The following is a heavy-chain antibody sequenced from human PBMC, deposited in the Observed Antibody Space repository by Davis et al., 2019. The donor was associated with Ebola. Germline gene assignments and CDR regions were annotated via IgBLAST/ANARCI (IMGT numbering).Heavy chain of an antibody. V-gene: IGHV3-23*01. D-gene: IGHD2-2*01. Sequence: GESLKISCAASGFTFSSYAMSWVRQAPGKGLEWVSAISGSGGSTYYADSVKGRFTISRDNSKNTLYLQMNSLRAEDTAVNYCAKEKYQLFHPGWVYWGQGTLVTVSS. CDR1: GFTFSSYA. CDR2: ISGSGGST. J-gene: IGHJ4*02. CDR3: AKEKYQLFHPGWVY.